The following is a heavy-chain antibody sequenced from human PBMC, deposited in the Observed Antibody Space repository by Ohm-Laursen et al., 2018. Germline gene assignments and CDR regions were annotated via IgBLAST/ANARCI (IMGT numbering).Heavy chain of an antibody. CDR3: AKGTVTTLSSSDN. CDR2: ISYDGSNK. Sequence: SLRLSCTASGFTFSSYGMHWVRQAPGKGLEWVAVISYDGSNKYYADSVKGRFTISRDNSKNTLYLQMNSLRAEDTAVYYCAKGTVTTLSSSDNWGQGTLVTVSS. D-gene: IGHD4-17*01. CDR1: GFTFSSYG. V-gene: IGHV3-30*18. J-gene: IGHJ4*02.